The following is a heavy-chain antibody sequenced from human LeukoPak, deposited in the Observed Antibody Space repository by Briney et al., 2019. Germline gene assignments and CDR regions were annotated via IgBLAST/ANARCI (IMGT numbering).Heavy chain of an antibody. CDR1: GGTFSSYA. J-gene: IGHJ4*02. CDR3: ATGISSSIAARSYYFDY. V-gene: IGHV1-69*01. D-gene: IGHD6-6*01. Sequence: ASVKVSCKASGGTFSSYAISWVRQAPGQGLEWMGGIIPIFGTANYAQKFQGRVTITADESTSTAYMELSSLRSEDTAVYYCATGISSSIAARSYYFDYWGQGTLVTVSS. CDR2: IIPIFGTA.